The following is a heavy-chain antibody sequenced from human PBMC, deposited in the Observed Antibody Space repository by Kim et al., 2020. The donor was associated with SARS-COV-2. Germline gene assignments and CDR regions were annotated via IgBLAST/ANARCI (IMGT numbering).Heavy chain of an antibody. V-gene: IGHV3-30*02. Sequence: VKGRFTISRDNSKNTLYLQMNSLRAEDTAVYYCAKEYYDSSGYYSCAFDIWGQGTMVTVSS. D-gene: IGHD3-22*01. CDR3: AKEYYDSSGYYSCAFDI. J-gene: IGHJ3*02.